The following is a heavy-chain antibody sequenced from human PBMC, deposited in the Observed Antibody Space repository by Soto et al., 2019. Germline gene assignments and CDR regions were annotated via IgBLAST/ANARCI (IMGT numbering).Heavy chain of an antibody. V-gene: IGHV1-8*01. J-gene: IGHJ4*02. Sequence: QVQLVQSGAEVKKPGASVKVSCKTSGYTFTTYDINWVRQATGQGLEWMGWMNPNSGNSGYAQKFQGRVTMTRNTSISTVDMQLSSLRSEDTAVYYCARDLALAGNYWGQGALVTVSS. CDR1: GYTFTTYD. CDR3: ARDLALAGNY. D-gene: IGHD6-19*01. CDR2: MNPNSGNS.